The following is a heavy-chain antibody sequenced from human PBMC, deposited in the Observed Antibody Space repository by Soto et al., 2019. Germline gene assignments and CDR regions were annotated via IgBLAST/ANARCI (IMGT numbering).Heavy chain of an antibody. J-gene: IGHJ6*03. CDR1: GGSISSYY. D-gene: IGHD5-12*01. V-gene: IGHV4-59*08. Sequence: LETLSLTCTVSGGSISSYYWSWIRQPPGKGLEWIGYIYYSGSTNYNPSLKSRVTISVDTSKNQFSLKLSPVTAADTAVYYCARHYGAYSGYDYLPYYYYYMDVWGKGTTVTVSS. CDR2: IYYSGST. CDR3: ARHYGAYSGYDYLPYYYYYMDV.